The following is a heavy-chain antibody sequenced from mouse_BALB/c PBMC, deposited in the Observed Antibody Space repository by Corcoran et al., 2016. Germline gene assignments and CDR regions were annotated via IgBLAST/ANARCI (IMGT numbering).Heavy chain of an antibody. Sequence: LVKPGASMKISCKASGYSFTGYYMHWVKQSHGKSLEWIGYISCYNGATSYNQKFKGKATFTVDTSSSTAYMQFNSLTSEDSAVYYCARRDYDYWYFDVWGAGTTVTVSS. V-gene: IGHV1S34*01. CDR2: ISCYNGAT. D-gene: IGHD2-4*01. J-gene: IGHJ1*01. CDR3: ARRDYDYWYFDV. CDR1: GYSFTGYY.